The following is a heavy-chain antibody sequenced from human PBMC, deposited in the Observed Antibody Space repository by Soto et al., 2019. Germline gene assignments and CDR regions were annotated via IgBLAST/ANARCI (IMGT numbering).Heavy chain of an antibody. CDR3: AREDYDSSGYYYVYFQH. CDR2: IYSTENT. CDR1: GGSVSSNIYS. D-gene: IGHD3-22*01. Sequence: PSETLSLTCTVSGGSVSSNIYSWGWIRQSPGKGLEWIGTIYSTENTYYHPSLLSRVTISVDTSKNQFSLKLSSVTAADTAVYYCAREDYDSSGYYYVYFQHWGQGTLVTVSS. V-gene: IGHV4-39*07. J-gene: IGHJ1*01.